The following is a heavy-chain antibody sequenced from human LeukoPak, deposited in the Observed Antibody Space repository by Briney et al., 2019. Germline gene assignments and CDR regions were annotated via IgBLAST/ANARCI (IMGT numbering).Heavy chain of an antibody. D-gene: IGHD3-9*01. CDR1: GGSISSYY. CDR3: ARDLNY. J-gene: IGHJ4*02. V-gene: IGHV4-59*01. CDR2: IYYSGST. Sequence: SETLSLTCTVSGGSISSYYWSWIRQPPGKGLEWIGYIYYSGSTNYNPALKSRVTISVDTSKNQFSLKLSSVTAADTAVYYCARDLNYWGQGTLVTVSS.